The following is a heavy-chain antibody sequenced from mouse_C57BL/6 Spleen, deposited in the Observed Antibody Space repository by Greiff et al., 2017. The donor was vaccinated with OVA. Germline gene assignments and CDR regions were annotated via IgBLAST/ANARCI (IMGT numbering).Heavy chain of an antibody. CDR2: IDPSDSFT. J-gene: IGHJ2*01. D-gene: IGHD2-5*01. Sequence: VQLQQSGAELVMPGASVKLSCKASGYTFTSYWMHWVKQRPGHGLEWIGEIDPSDSFTNSNQKFKGKSPLTVDKSSSPAYMKLSSLTSEESAGYYCARGSYYSNYVDYWGQGTTLTVSS. CDR3: ARGSYYSNYVDY. V-gene: IGHV1-69*01. CDR1: GYTFTSYW.